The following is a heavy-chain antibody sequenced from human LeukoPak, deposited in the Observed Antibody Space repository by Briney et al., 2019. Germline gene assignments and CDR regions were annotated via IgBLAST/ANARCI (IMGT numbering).Heavy chain of an antibody. CDR3: VREFWSGYYSRHYGVDV. CDR2: IYHSGST. D-gene: IGHD3-3*01. V-gene: IGHV4-4*02. Sequence: GSLRLSCAASGFTFSSYAMSWVRQPPGKGLEWIGEIYHSGSTNYNPSLKSRVTISVDKSKNQFSLTLTSVTAADTAVYYCVREFWSGYYSRHYGVDVWGRGTTVTVSS. J-gene: IGHJ6*02. CDR1: GFTFSSYAM.